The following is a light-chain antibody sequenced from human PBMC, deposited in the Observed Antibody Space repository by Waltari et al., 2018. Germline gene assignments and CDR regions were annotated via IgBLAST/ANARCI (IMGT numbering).Light chain of an antibody. J-gene: IGKJ3*01. V-gene: IGKV2-28*01. CDR2: SGS. CDR3: MQAIEPVT. CDR1: QSLRHSSGNNY. Sequence: DIVMTQSPLSLSVTPGERASISCRSSQSLRHSSGNNYLEWYVQKSGQSPQLLFYSGSSRASSVPERSSGGGAGTDFTLKSSIVEAEDVGFYCGMQAIEPVTFGPGTKVDIK.